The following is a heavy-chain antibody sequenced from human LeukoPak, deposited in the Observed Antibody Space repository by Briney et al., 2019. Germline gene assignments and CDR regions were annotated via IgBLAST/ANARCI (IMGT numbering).Heavy chain of an antibody. V-gene: IGHV1-8*01. Sequence: ASVKVSCKASGYTFTSYDINWVRQATGQGLECMGWMNPNSGNTGYAQKFQGRVTMTRNTSISTAYMELSSLRSEDTAVYYCAGTYSSGWQTYYYYGMDVWGQGTTVTVSS. D-gene: IGHD6-19*01. CDR2: MNPNSGNT. CDR1: GYTFTSYD. CDR3: AGTYSSGWQTYYYYGMDV. J-gene: IGHJ6*02.